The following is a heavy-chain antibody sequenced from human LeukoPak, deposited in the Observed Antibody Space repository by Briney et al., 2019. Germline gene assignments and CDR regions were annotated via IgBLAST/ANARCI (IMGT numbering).Heavy chain of an antibody. Sequence: GGSLRLSCAASGFTFSDYYMSWIRQAPGKGLEWVAVIWYDGSNKYYADSVKGRFTISRDNSKNTLYLQMNSLRAEDTAVYYCARDGYYYDSSGYNPYYYYYYMDVWGKGTTVTVSS. D-gene: IGHD3-22*01. CDR2: IWYDGSNK. CDR1: GFTFSDYY. V-gene: IGHV3-33*08. J-gene: IGHJ6*03. CDR3: ARDGYYYDSSGYNPYYYYYYMDV.